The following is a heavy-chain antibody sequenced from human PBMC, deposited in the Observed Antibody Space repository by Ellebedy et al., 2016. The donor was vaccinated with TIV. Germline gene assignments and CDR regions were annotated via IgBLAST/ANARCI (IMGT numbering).Heavy chain of an antibody. Sequence: GESLKISXAASGFIFSSYAMHWVRQAPGKGLEWVAVISYDGSNKYYAVSVKGRFTISRDNSKNTLYLQMNSLRAEDTAVYYCARDRVHYAHFDYWGQGTLVTVSS. D-gene: IGHD4-17*01. CDR2: ISYDGSNK. V-gene: IGHV3-30-3*01. CDR3: ARDRVHYAHFDY. CDR1: GFIFSSYA. J-gene: IGHJ4*02.